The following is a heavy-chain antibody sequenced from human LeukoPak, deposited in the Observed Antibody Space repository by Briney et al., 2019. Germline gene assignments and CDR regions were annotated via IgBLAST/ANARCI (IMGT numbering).Heavy chain of an antibody. V-gene: IGHV4-31*03. D-gene: IGHD3-10*01. J-gene: IGHJ3*02. CDR3: AGGGGLAFDI. CDR1: GGSISSGGYY. CDR2: IYYSGST. Sequence: SETLSLTCTVSGGSISSGGYYWSWIRQHPGKGLEWIGYIYYSGSTYYNPSLKSRVTISVDTSKNQFSLKLSSVTAADTAVYYCAGGGGLAFDIWGQGTMVTVSS.